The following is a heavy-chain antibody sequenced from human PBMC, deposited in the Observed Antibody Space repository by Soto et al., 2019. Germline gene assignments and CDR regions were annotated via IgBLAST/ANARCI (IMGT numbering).Heavy chain of an antibody. J-gene: IGHJ4*02. V-gene: IGHV3-23*01. D-gene: IGHD6-19*01. CDR3: AKPGYSRGWLARNLDY. Sequence: EVQLLESGGGLVQPGGSLRLSCAASGFTFSSYAMNWVRQAPGKGLQWVSVINGNGGSTYYADSVKGRFTISRDNSKNTVYLQMNSLRAEDTAVYYCAKPGYSRGWLARNLDYWGQGSLVTVSS. CDR1: GFTFSSYA. CDR2: INGNGGST.